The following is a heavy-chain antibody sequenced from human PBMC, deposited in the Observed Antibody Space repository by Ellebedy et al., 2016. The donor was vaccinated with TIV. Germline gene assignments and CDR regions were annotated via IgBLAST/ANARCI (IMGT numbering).Heavy chain of an antibody. Sequence: SVKVSXXASGGTFSSYAISWVRQAPGQGLEWMGGIIPIFGTANYAQKFQGRVTITADESTSTAYMELSSLRSEDTAVYYCARFSSSWYPGPDYWGQGTWSPSPQ. CDR3: ARFSSSWYPGPDY. CDR1: GGTFSSYA. D-gene: IGHD6-13*01. CDR2: IIPIFGTA. V-gene: IGHV1-69*13. J-gene: IGHJ4*02.